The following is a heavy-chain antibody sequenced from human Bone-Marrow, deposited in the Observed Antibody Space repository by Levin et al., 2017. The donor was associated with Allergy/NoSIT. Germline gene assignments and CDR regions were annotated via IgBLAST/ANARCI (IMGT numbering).Heavy chain of an antibody. CDR2: VTKNGVDT. Sequence: GESLKISCAASGFTFSIYDMAWVRQAPGKGLEWVSSVTKNGVDTYYADSVKGRFAISRDNSKNTLYLQMSSLRAEDTALYYCAKVSGPSPWVFDYWGQGTLVTVSS. CDR1: GFTFSIYD. J-gene: IGHJ4*02. V-gene: IGHV3-23*01. CDR3: AKVSGPSPWVFDY. D-gene: IGHD1-26*01.